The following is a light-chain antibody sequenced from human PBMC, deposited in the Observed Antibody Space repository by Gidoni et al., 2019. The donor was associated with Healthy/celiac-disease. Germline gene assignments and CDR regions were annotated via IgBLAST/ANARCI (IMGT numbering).Light chain of an antibody. CDR2: DAS. Sequence: EIVLTQSPATLSLSPGERATLSCRASQSVSSYLAWYQQKPGQAPRLLIYDASNRAPGIPARFSGSGSGTDFTLTISSLEPEDFAVYYCQQRSNWPYTFGQXTKLEIK. CDR3: QQRSNWPYT. CDR1: QSVSSY. V-gene: IGKV3-11*01. J-gene: IGKJ2*01.